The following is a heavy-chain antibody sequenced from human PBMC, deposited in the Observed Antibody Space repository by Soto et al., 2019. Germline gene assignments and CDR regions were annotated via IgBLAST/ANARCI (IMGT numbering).Heavy chain of an antibody. CDR1: GGSIRDYY. CDR3: ARLGGYYQAFDS. V-gene: IGHV4-59*08. Sequence: PSETLSLTCTVSGGSIRDYYWRWIRQSPGKGLEWIGYIYYTGTTKYNPPLKSRVTISVDSSKNQFSLKLDSVTAADTAVYYCARLGGYYQAFDSWGQGTLVTVSS. D-gene: IGHD3-22*01. J-gene: IGHJ4*02. CDR2: IYYTGTT.